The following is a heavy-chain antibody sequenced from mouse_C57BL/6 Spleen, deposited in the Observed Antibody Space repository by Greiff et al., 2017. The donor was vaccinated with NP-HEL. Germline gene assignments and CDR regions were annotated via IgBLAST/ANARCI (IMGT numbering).Heavy chain of an antibody. CDR3: ARGLHEDYFDY. D-gene: IGHD2-13*01. V-gene: IGHV1-22*01. CDR2: INPNNGGT. CDR1: GYTFTDYN. J-gene: IGHJ2*01. Sequence: SGPELVKPGASVKMSCKASGYTFTDYNMHWVKQSHGKSLEWIGYINPNNGGTSYNQKFKGKATLTVNKSSSTAYMELRSLTSEDSAVYYCARGLHEDYFDYWGQGTTLTVSS.